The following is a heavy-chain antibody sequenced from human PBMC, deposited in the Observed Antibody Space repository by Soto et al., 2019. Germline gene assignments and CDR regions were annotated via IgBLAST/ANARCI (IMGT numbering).Heavy chain of an antibody. J-gene: IGHJ6*02. Sequence: EASVKVSCKASGYTFTGHYMHWVRQAPGQGLEWMGWINPDNGDTNYAQKSQGRVTMTRDTSISTAYMELSRLRSDDTAVFYCARERMNGLDVCGQGTMVTVSS. CDR1: GYTFTGHY. V-gene: IGHV1-2*02. CDR3: ARERMNGLDV. CDR2: INPDNGDT.